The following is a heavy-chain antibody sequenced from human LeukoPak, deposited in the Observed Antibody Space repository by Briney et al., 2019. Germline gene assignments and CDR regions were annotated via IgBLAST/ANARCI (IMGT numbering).Heavy chain of an antibody. Sequence: SETLSLTCTVSGYSISSGYYWGWIRQPPGQGLEWIGSIYHSGSTYYNPSLKSRVTISVDTSKNQFSLKLSSVTAADTAVYYCARGGTAMVTWGQGTLVTVSS. CDR2: IYHSGST. J-gene: IGHJ5*02. CDR3: ARGGTAMVT. V-gene: IGHV4-38-2*02. CDR1: GYSISSGYY. D-gene: IGHD5-18*01.